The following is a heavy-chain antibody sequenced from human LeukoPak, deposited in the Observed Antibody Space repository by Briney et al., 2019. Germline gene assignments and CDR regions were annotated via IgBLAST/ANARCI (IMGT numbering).Heavy chain of an antibody. CDR3: TRDQGVVVSATARGAFDI. V-gene: IGHV3-49*04. J-gene: IGHJ3*02. CDR2: IRSKAYGGTT. CDR1: GFTFGDHS. D-gene: IGHD2-21*01. Sequence: PGGSLRLSCTASGFTFGDHSMTWVRQAPGKGLEWVGFIRSKAYGGTTEYAASVNGRFTISRDDSKSIAYLQMNSLKTEDTAVYYCTRDQGVVVSATARGAFDIWGQGTMVTVSS.